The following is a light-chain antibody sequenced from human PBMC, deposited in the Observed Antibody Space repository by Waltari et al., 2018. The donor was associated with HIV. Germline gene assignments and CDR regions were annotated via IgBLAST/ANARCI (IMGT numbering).Light chain of an antibody. Sequence: RVMTQSPATLSVSPGESATLSCRASQSVATNLAWYQQKPGQAPRLIIYAASTRATGVPARFSGSGSGTEFTLTITSLQSEDVAVYYCQQYNNSPPWSFGQGTKVEI. CDR2: AAS. J-gene: IGKJ1*01. V-gene: IGKV3-15*01. CDR1: QSVATN. CDR3: QQYNNSPPWS.